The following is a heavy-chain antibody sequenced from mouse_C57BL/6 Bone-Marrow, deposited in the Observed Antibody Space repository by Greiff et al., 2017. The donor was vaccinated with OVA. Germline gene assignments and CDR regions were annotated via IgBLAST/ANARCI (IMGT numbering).Heavy chain of an antibody. CDR1: GYSFTGYY. D-gene: IGHD4-1*01. CDR2: INPSTSGT. J-gene: IGHJ3*01. Sequence: VQLQQSGPELVKPGASVKISCKASGYSFTGYYMNWVKQSPEKSLEWIGEINPSTSGTTYNQKFKAKATLTVDKSSSTAYMQLKSLTSEDSAVYYCARGGTSPFAYWGQGTLVTVSA. CDR3: ARGGTSPFAY. V-gene: IGHV1-42*01.